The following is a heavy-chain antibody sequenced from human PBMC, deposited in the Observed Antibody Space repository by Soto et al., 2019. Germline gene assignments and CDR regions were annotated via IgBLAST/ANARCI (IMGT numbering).Heavy chain of an antibody. CDR3: GRGLRDFDRRLSFGY. J-gene: IGHJ4*02. D-gene: IGHD3-9*01. V-gene: IGHV3-30-3*01. CDR1: GFTFKNYA. Sequence: PGGSLRLSCAASGFTFKNYAMHWVRQAPGKGLEWVAVISYDGSIEFYADSVKGRFTISRDDFKNTMFLQMGSLRVEDTAVYYCGRGLRDFDRRLSFGYWGQGTLVTVSS. CDR2: ISYDGSIE.